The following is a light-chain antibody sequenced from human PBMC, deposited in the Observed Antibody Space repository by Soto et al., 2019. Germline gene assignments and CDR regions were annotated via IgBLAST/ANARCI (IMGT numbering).Light chain of an antibody. Sequence: DIQMTPSPSSLSASVGDRVTITCQARQDISNYLNWYQQKPGKAPNLLIYDASNLATGVSSRFSGSGSRTDFTVAISGLQPEDIATYYCQQYDKLPRTFGQGTKLEIK. CDR2: DAS. J-gene: IGKJ2*01. CDR3: QQYDKLPRT. V-gene: IGKV1-33*01. CDR1: QDISNY.